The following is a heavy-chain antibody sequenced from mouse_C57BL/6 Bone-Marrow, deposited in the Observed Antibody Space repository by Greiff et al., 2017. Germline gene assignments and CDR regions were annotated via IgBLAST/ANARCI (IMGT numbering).Heavy chain of an antibody. J-gene: IGHJ2*01. V-gene: IGHV1-69*01. CDR2: IDPSDSYP. D-gene: IGHD2-4*01. CDR1: GYTFTSYW. CDR3: ASGGDDYDEDFDY. Sequence: QVQLQQPGAELVMPGASVKLSCKASGYTFTSYWMHWVKQRPGQGLEWIGEIDPSDSYPNYNQKFKGKSTLTVDKSSSTAYMQLSSLTSEDSAVDYCASGGDDYDEDFDYWGQGTTLTVSS.